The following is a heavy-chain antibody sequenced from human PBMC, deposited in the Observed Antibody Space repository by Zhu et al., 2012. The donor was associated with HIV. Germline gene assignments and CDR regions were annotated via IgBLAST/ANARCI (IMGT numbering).Heavy chain of an antibody. CDR2: AYYGGTT. CDR3: AKTRTSGWYSYAFHV. J-gene: IGHJ3*01. D-gene: IGHD6-19*01. CDR1: GGSISSSSSF. V-gene: IGHV4-39*01. Sequence: QLLLQESGPGPVKPSETLSLTCTVSGGSISSSSSFWGWVRQTPGKGLEWIGSAYYGGTTYSTPSLMSRLTISVDTSKNQCSLRLSSVTAADTGLYYCAKTRTSGWYSYAFHVWGQGTTVTVSS.